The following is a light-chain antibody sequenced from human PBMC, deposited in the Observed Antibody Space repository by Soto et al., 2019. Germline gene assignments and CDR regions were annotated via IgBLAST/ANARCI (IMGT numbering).Light chain of an antibody. CDR1: SSDIGIYKY. J-gene: IGLJ1*01. V-gene: IGLV2-14*01. Sequence: QSVLTPPASVSGSPGQSIAISCTGSSSDIGIYKYVSWYQQHPGKVPKLIIYEVTNRPSGVSNRFSGSKSGNTASLTISGLQAEDEADYYCCSYAGRYLYVFGTGTKVTVL. CDR3: CSYAGRYLYV. CDR2: EVT.